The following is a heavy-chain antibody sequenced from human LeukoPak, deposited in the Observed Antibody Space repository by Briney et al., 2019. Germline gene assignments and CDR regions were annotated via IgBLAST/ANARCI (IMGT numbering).Heavy chain of an antibody. J-gene: IGHJ4*02. CDR1: GXTFSDYH. CDR3: VRGGGNIPFEH. Sequence: GGSLRLSCTASGXTFSDYHMNWVRQAPGKGLEWVSSIGPSGYIFYADSVRGRFTTSRDNAKDSLDLQMNSLGDDDTAVYFCVRGGGNIPFEHWGQGTLVTVSS. V-gene: IGHV3-69-1*01. D-gene: IGHD1/OR15-1a*01. CDR2: IGPSGYI.